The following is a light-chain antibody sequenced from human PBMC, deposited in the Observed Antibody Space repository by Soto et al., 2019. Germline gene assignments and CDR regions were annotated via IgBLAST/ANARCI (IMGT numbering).Light chain of an antibody. V-gene: IGLV2-8*01. CDR2: EVS. CDR3: SSYAGSNNFV. Sequence: QSALTQPPSASGSPGQSVTISCTGTSSDIGAYIYVSWYQQHPGKAPKLMISEVSRRPSGVPERFSGSKSGNTASLTVSGLQADDVAHYYCSSYAGSNNFVFGTGTKVTVL. CDR1: SSDIGAYIY. J-gene: IGLJ1*01.